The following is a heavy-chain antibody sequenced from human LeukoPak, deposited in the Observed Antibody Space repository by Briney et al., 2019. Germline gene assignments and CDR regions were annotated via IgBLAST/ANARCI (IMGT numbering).Heavy chain of an antibody. CDR2: ISGSGGST. Sequence: GGSLRLSCAASGFTFSSYAMSWVRQAPGKGLEWVSAISGSGGSTYYADSVKGRFTISRDNAKNSLYLQMNSLRAEDTALYYCAKSVAGTLDYWGQGTLVTVSS. CDR1: GFTFSSYA. D-gene: IGHD6-19*01. J-gene: IGHJ4*02. V-gene: IGHV3-23*01. CDR3: AKSVAGTLDY.